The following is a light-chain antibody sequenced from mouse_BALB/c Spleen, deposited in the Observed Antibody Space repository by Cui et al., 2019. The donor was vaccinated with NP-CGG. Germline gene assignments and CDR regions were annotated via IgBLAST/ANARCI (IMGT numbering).Light chain of an antibody. Sequence: QAVVTQESALTTSPGETVTITCRSSTGAVTTNNYANWVQEKPDHLFTGLIGGTNNRAPGVPARFSGSLIGDKAALTITGARTEDEAIYFCALWYTNHWVFGGGTKLTVL. V-gene: IGLV1*01. CDR2: GTN. CDR3: ALWYTNHWV. CDR1: TGAVTTNNY. J-gene: IGLJ1*01.